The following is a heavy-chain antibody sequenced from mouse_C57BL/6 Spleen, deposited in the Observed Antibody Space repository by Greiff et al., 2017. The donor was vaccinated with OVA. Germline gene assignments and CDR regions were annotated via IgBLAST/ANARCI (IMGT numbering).Heavy chain of an antibody. CDR3: ARPRNYDAMDY. Sequence: QVQLKESGPELVKPGASVKISCKASGYAFSSSWMNWVKQRPGKGLEWIGRIYPGDGDTNYNGKFKGKATLTADKSSSTAYMQLSSLTSEDSAVYFCARPRNYDAMDYWGQGTSVTVSS. CDR1: GYAFSSSW. V-gene: IGHV1-82*01. CDR2: IYPGDGDT. D-gene: IGHD2-1*01. J-gene: IGHJ4*01.